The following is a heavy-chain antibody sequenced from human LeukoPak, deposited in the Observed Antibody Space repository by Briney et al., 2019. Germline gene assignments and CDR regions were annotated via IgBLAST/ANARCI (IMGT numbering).Heavy chain of an antibody. J-gene: IGHJ4*02. Sequence: PSETLSLTCTVSGGSISSSSYYWGWIRQPPGKGLEWIGSIYYRGSTYYNPSLKSRVTISVDTSKNQLSLKLSSVTAADTAVYYCARQEFGIGELLYFDYWGQGTLVTVSS. CDR2: IYYRGST. V-gene: IGHV4-39*01. CDR3: ARQEFGIGELLYFDY. CDR1: GGSISSSSYY. D-gene: IGHD3-10*01.